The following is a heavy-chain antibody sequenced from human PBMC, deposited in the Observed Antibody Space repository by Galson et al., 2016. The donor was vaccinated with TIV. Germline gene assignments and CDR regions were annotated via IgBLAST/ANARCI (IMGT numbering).Heavy chain of an antibody. D-gene: IGHD2-8*02. Sequence: SVKVSCKASGGTFISYAITWVRQAPGQGLEWMGQIIPVFPTPNYAQKFQGRVTISADVSTSTTYMELTGLRSEDTAIYYCASRYTTGSYYFDYWGQGTLVTVSS. V-gene: IGHV1-69*13. CDR3: ASRYTTGSYYFDY. J-gene: IGHJ4*02. CDR2: IIPVFPTP. CDR1: GGTFISYA.